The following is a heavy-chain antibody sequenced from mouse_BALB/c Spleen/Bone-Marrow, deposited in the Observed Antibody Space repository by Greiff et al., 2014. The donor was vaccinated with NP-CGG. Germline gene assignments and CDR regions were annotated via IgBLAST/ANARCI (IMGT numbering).Heavy chain of an antibody. J-gene: IGHJ1*01. CDR2: INNNGGST. CDR3: ARVYGWYFDV. Sequence: EVMLVESGGGSVQPGGSLKLSCVASGFTFSSYGMSWVRQTPDKRLELVATINNNGGSTYYPDSVKGQFTISRDNAKNTLYLQXSSLESEDTAMYYCARVYGWYFDVWGAGTTVTVSS. CDR1: GFTFSSYG. V-gene: IGHV5-6-3*01. D-gene: IGHD1-1*01.